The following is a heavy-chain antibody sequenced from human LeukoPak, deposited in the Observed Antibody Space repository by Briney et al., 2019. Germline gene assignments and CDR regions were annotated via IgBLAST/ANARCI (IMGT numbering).Heavy chain of an antibody. J-gene: IGHJ6*03. CDR1: GGSFSGYY. CDR2: INHSGST. Sequence: PSETLSLTCAVYGGSFSGYYWSWIRQPPGKGLEWIGEINHSGSTNYNPSLKSRVTISVDTSKNQFSLKLSSVTAADTAVYYCARGKKQGYCSSTSCHSAYYYYMDVWGKGTTVTVSS. CDR3: ARGKKQGYCSSTSCHSAYYYYMDV. D-gene: IGHD2-2*02. V-gene: IGHV4-34*01.